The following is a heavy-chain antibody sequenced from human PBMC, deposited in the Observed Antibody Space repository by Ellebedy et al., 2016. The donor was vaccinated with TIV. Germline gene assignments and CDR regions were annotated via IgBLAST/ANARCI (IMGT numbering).Heavy chain of an antibody. Sequence: GESLKISCVASGFTFSNYNMNWVRQSPGKGLEWVSSIRSTGSDKYYAESVEGRFTISRDNAQNTLFQQMNSLRAEDTAVYYCSRGWSTPDSWGQGTLVIVSS. CDR1: GFTFSNYN. CDR2: IRSTGSDK. V-gene: IGHV3-21*06. CDR3: SRGWSTPDS. D-gene: IGHD2-15*01. J-gene: IGHJ4*02.